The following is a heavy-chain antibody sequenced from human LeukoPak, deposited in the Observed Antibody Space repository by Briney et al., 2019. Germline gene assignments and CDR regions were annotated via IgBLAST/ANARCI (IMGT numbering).Heavy chain of an antibody. V-gene: IGHV3-48*04. CDR3: ARLYYYDSTGYYYP. D-gene: IGHD3-22*01. CDR2: ISSTSSTI. CDR1: GFTFSRYS. Sequence: GGSLRLSCAASGFTFSRYSVSWVRQAPGKGLAWVSYISSTSSTIYYADSVKGRFTISRDNAKNSLYLQMNSLRAEDTAVYYCARLYYYDSTGYYYPWGQGTQVTVSS. J-gene: IGHJ5*02.